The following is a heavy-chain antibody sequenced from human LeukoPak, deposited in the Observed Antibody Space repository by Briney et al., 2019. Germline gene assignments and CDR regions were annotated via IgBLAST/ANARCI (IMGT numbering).Heavy chain of an antibody. D-gene: IGHD1-26*01. V-gene: IGHV3-7*03. CDR2: IKEDGTET. J-gene: IGHJ4*02. Sequence: GSLRLSCAASGFMISSNWMSWVRLAPGKGLEWVANIKEDGTETYYVGSVKGRFTISRDNAKNSLYLQMNSLRVEDTAVYYCPKAQKWESPHNFDKWGQGILVTVSS. CDR3: PKAQKWESPHNFDK. CDR1: GFMISSNW.